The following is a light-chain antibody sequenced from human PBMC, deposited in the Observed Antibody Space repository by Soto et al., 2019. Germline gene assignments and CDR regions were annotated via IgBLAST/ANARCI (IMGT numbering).Light chain of an antibody. V-gene: IGLV2-14*03. CDR1: SSDVGGYNY. J-gene: IGLJ1*01. CDR2: DVA. CDR3: SSYTTCKTRQRV. Sequence: QPELKQPAYVYGVHLHSLHIFCTRTSSDVGGYNYVSWYQHHPGKAPKLIIYDVANRPSGVSNPFSGSKSGNTASLTISGLQPEDEADYYCSSYTTCKTRQRVVGTGSKVTLL.